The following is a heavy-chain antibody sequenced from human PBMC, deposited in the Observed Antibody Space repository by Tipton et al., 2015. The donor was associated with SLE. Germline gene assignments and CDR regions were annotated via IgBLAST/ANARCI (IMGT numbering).Heavy chain of an antibody. Sequence: TLSLTCTVSGGSISSADYYWSWIRHHPGKGLEWIGYIYYTMSAYYNPSLKSRVIISLDTSKNHFSLKLSSVTAADTAVYYCARVPRTFYYDYSGHFDYWGPGTLVTVSS. CDR3: ARVPRTFYYDYSGHFDY. J-gene: IGHJ4*02. V-gene: IGHV4-31*03. CDR1: GGSISSADYY. D-gene: IGHD3-22*01. CDR2: IYYTMSA.